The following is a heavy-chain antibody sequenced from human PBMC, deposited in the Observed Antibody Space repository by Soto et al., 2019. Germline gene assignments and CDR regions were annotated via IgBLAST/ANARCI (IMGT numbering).Heavy chain of an antibody. CDR3: TRWPDADCGAGSWRNWIEP. Sequence: EVQLVESGGGLVQPGGSLKLSCAASGFTFSDSAMHWVRQASGKGLEWVGRIKTKPNNYATGYGASLKGRFTISRDDAKSTAYLQMNSLKPEETTLHYWTRWPDADCGAGSWRNWIEPWGQGIRVTVSS. V-gene: IGHV3-73*01. CDR1: GFTFSDSA. CDR2: IKTKPNNYAT. D-gene: IGHD6-19*01. J-gene: IGHJ5*02.